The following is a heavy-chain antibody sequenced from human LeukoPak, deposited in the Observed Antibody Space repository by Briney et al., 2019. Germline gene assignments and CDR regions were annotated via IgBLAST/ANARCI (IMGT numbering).Heavy chain of an antibody. CDR2: ISGSGGNT. CDR3: AKNFGSGSYYNYFDY. Sequence: PGGSLRLSCEASGFTFSSYAMSWVRQVPGRELEWVSAISGSGGNTYYGDSVRGRFTITRDNSENTLYLHMNSLRAEDTAVYYCAKNFGSGSYYNYFDYWGQGTLVTVSS. D-gene: IGHD3-10*01. J-gene: IGHJ4*02. CDR1: GFTFSSYA. V-gene: IGHV3-23*01.